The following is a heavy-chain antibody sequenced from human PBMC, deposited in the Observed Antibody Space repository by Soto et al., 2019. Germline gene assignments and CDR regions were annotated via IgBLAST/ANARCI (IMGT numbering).Heavy chain of an antibody. V-gene: IGHV4-31*03. CDR2: IYYSGST. J-gene: IGHJ4*02. Sequence: SETLSLTCTVSGGSISSGGYYWSWIRQHPXKGLEWIGYIYYSGSTYYNPSLKSRVTISVDTSKNQFSLKLSSVTAADTAVYYCARARLDIVVVVASYYFDYWGQGTLVTVSS. CDR3: ARARLDIVVVVASYYFDY. CDR1: GGSISSGGYY. D-gene: IGHD2-15*01.